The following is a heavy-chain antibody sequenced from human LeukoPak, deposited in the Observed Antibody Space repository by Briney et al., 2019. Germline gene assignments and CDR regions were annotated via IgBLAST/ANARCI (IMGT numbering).Heavy chain of an antibody. V-gene: IGHV4-34*01. D-gene: IGHD1-1*01. CDR3: ARHVLGGYNLHDGYFDY. CDR2: INHSGST. CDR1: GGSFSGYY. J-gene: IGHJ4*03. Sequence: PSETLSLTCAVYGGSFSGYYWSWIRQPPGKGLEWIGEINHSGSTNSNPSLQSRVTISVDTSKNQFSLNLSSVTAADTAIYYCARHVLGGYNLHDGYFDYWGQGTLVAVSS.